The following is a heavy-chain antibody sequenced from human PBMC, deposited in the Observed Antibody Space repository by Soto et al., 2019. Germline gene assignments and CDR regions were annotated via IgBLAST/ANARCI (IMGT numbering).Heavy chain of an antibody. CDR1: GYTFTGYK. Sequence: ASVKVSCKASGYTFTGYKMHWVRQAPGQGLEWMGWINPNSGGTNYAQKFQGWVTMTRDTSISTAYMELSRLRSEDTAVYYCALNPYSSSWPRGYYFDYWGQGTLVTVSS. J-gene: IGHJ4*02. CDR2: INPNSGGT. V-gene: IGHV1-2*04. CDR3: ALNPYSSSWPRGYYFDY. D-gene: IGHD6-13*01.